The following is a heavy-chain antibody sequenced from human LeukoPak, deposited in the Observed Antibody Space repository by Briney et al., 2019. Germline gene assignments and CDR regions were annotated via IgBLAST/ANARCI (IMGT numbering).Heavy chain of an antibody. CDR1: GFTFSSYA. J-gene: IGHJ4*02. Sequence: GGSLRLSCAASGFTFSSYAMHWVRQAPGKGLEWVAVISYDGSNKYYADSVKGRFTISRDNSKNTLYLQMNSLRAEDTAVYYCAXDXXAGAAAGPYFDYWGQGTLVTASS. V-gene: IGHV3-30*04. D-gene: IGHD6-13*01. CDR2: ISYDGSNK. CDR3: AXDXXAGAAAGPYFDY.